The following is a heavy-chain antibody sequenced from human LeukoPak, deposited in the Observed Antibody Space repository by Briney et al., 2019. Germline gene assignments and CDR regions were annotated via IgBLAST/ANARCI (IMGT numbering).Heavy chain of an antibody. CDR2: IKQDGSEK. D-gene: IGHD6-13*01. V-gene: IGHV3-7*03. CDR3: ARDAIAAAGTYGMDV. Sequence: GGSLRLSCAASGFTFSSYWMSWVRQAPGKGLEWVANIKQDGSEKYYVDSVKGRFTISRDNAKNSLYLQMNSLRAEDTAVYYCARDAIAAAGTYGMDVWGRGTTVTVSS. CDR1: GFTFSSYW. J-gene: IGHJ6*04.